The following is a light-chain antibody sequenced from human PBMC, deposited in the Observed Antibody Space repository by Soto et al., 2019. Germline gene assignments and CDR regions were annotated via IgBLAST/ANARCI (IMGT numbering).Light chain of an antibody. CDR3: QQYNSYSRT. CDR1: QSTNTW. Sequence: DIQMPQSPSTLSASVGDRVTVTCRASQSTNTWLAWYQQKPGKAPKLLIYDASSLQSGVPSRFTGSGSGTEFTLTISSLQPDDFATYYCQQYNSYSRTFGQGTKVEIK. V-gene: IGKV1-5*01. J-gene: IGKJ1*01. CDR2: DAS.